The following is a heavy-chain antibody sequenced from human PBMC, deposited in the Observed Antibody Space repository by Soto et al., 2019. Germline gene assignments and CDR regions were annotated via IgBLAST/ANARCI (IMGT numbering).Heavy chain of an antibody. J-gene: IGHJ4*02. Sequence: EVQLLESGGGLVQPGRSLRLSCAASGFTFSSYAMSWVRQAPGKGLEWVSSVSGSGDSTYYADSVKGRFTITRDNSRNTLSLQVASLRVEDTAVYYCANEAPGRTLIPATCWHFDYWGQGTVVTVSS. V-gene: IGHV3-23*01. D-gene: IGHD3-16*01. CDR3: ANEAPGRTLIPATCWHFDY. CDR1: GFTFSSYA. CDR2: VSGSGDST.